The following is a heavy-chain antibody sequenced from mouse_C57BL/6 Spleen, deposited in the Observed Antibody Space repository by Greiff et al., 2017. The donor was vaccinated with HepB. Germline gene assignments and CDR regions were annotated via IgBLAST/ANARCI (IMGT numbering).Heavy chain of an antibody. V-gene: IGHV5-4*01. J-gene: IGHJ3*01. CDR3: ARGDDDGSSPAWFAY. CDR1: GFTFSSYA. D-gene: IGHD1-1*01. Sequence: EVQLVESGGGLVKPGGSLKLSCAASGFTFSSYAMSWVRQTPEKRLEWVATISAGGSYTYYPDNVKGRFTIARDNAKNNLYLQMSHLKSEDTAMYYCARGDDDGSSPAWFAYWGQGTLVTVSA. CDR2: ISAGGSYT.